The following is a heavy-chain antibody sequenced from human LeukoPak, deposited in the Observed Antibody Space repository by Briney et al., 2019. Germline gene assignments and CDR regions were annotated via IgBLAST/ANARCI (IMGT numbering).Heavy chain of an antibody. J-gene: IGHJ4*02. CDR3: ARLSGSYHSLPNQDY. V-gene: IGHV1-8*02. CDR2: MNPNSGNT. CDR1: GYTFTGYY. D-gene: IGHD1-26*01. Sequence: ASVKVSCKASGYTFTGYYMHWVRQAPGQGLEGMGWMNPNSGNTGYAQKFQGRVTMTRNTSISTAYVELSSLRSEDTAVYYCARLSGSYHSLPNQDYWGQGTLVTVSS.